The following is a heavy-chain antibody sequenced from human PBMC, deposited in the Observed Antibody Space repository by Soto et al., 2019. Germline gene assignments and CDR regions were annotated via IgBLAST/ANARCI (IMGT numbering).Heavy chain of an antibody. CDR1: GGSISSGDYY. J-gene: IGHJ6*02. V-gene: IGHV4-30-4*01. CDR2: IYYSGST. Sequence: SEILSLTCTVSGGSISSGDYYWSWIRQPPGKGLEWIGYIYYSGSTYYNPSLKSRVTISVDTSKNQFSLKLSSVTAADTVVYYCARARGSSGWYHYYYYGMDVWGQGTTVTVSS. CDR3: ARARGSSGWYHYYYYGMDV. D-gene: IGHD6-19*01.